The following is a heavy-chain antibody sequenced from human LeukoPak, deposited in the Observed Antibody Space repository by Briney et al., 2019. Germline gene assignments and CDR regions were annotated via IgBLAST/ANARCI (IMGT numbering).Heavy chain of an antibody. Sequence: GGSLRLSCAASGFTFSSYAMSWVRQAPGKGLEWVSAISGSGGSTYYADSVKGRFTISRDNSKNTLYLQMNSLRAEDTAVYYCAKTPYYDFWSGQEFDYWGQGTLVTVSS. J-gene: IGHJ4*02. CDR2: ISGSGGST. V-gene: IGHV3-23*01. D-gene: IGHD3-3*01. CDR3: AKTPYYDFWSGQEFDY. CDR1: GFTFSSYA.